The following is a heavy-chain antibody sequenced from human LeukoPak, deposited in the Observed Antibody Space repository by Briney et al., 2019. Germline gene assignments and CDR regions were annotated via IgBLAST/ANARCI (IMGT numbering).Heavy chain of an antibody. CDR1: GGSISSYY. V-gene: IGHV4-59*08. D-gene: IGHD5-12*01. J-gene: IGHJ4*02. CDR3: ARRGGTVVGDTGYHYWYFDN. CDR2: ISDSGST. Sequence: SETLSLTCTVSGGSISSYYWSWVRQFPGKGLEWIGYISDSGSTNYSPSLESRVTISVDTSKNKFFLILSSVTAADTAVYHCARRGGTVVGDTGYHYWYFDNWGQGTLVTVSS.